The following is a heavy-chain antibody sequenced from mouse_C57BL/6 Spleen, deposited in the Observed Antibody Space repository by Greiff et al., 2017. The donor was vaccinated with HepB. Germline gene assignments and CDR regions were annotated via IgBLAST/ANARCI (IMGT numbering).Heavy chain of an antibody. D-gene: IGHD2-4*01. CDR2: ISSGSSTI. CDR3: ARSDYDVYYAMDY. V-gene: IGHV5-17*01. Sequence: EVKVVESGGGLVKPGGSLKLSCAASGFTFSDYGMHWVRQAPEKGLEWVAYISSGSSTIYYADTVKGRFTISRDNAKNTLFLQMTSLRSEDTAMYYCARSDYDVYYAMDYWGQGTSVTVSS. CDR1: GFTFSDYG. J-gene: IGHJ4*01.